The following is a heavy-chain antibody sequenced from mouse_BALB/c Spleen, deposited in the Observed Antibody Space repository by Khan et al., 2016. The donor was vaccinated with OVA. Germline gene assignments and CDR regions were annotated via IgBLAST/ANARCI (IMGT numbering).Heavy chain of an antibody. CDR3: ARLAYYYDSEGFAY. CDR1: GFTFSTYG. Sequence: EVQVVESGGDVVKPGGSLKLSCAASGFTFSTYGMSWVRQTPDKRLEWVATVSTGGHYTYYPDTVKGRFTISRDHAKNTLYLQMSSLKSEDTAMFYCARLAYYYDSEGFAYWGQGTLVTVSA. V-gene: IGHV5-6*01. CDR2: VSTGGHYT. D-gene: IGHD1-1*01. J-gene: IGHJ3*01.